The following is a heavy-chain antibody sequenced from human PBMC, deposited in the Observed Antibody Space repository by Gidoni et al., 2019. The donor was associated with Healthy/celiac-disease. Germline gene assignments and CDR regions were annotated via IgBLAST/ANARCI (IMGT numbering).Heavy chain of an antibody. CDR3: AKVRGLRQRGAAAGYYFDY. D-gene: IGHD6-13*01. J-gene: IGHJ4*02. CDR2: ISYDGSNK. V-gene: IGHV3-30*18. Sequence: QVQLVESGGGVVQPGRCLRLSGAASGLTVSSWGMHWVRQAPGKGLEWVAVISYDGSNKYYADSVKSRFTISRDNSKNTLYLQMNSLRAEDTAVYYCAKVRGLRQRGAAAGYYFDYWGQGTLVTVSS. CDR1: GLTVSSWG.